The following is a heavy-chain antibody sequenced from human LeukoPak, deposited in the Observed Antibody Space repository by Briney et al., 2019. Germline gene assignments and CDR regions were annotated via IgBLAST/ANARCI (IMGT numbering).Heavy chain of an antibody. V-gene: IGHV3-33*01. CDR3: ARDTYCSSTSCYSLFDY. J-gene: IGHJ4*02. D-gene: IGHD2-2*01. Sequence: GGSLRLSCAASGFPFSSYGMHWVRQAPGKGLEWVVVIWYDGSNKYYADSVKGRFAISRDNSKNTLYLQMNSLRAGDTAVYYCARDTYCSSTSCYSLFDYWGQGTLVTVSS. CDR1: GFPFSSYG. CDR2: IWYDGSNK.